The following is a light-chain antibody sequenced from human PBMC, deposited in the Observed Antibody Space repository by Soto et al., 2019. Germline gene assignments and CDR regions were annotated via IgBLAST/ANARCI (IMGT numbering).Light chain of an antibody. V-gene: IGKV1-5*01. Sequence: DIQMTQSPSTLSASVGDRVTITCRASQSIRSWFAWYQQKPGKAPNLLIYDASTTQSGVPSRFSGCGSGTEFTLTISSLQPDDFATYYCQQYNSFSTFGQGTKVDIK. CDR3: QQYNSFST. J-gene: IGKJ2*01. CDR2: DAS. CDR1: QSIRSW.